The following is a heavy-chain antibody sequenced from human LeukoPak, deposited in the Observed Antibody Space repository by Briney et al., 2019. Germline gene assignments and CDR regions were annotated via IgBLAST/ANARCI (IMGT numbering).Heavy chain of an antibody. D-gene: IGHD3-22*01. V-gene: IGHV3-33*08. Sequence: GGSLRLSCGASGFTFSSYDMHWVRRAPGKGLEWVAGIRYDGRHTYHADSVKGRFTISRDNAKNTLYLQMNSLRAEDTAVYYCARAAVYYDSSGYDYWGQGTLVTVSS. CDR1: GFTFSSYD. J-gene: IGHJ4*02. CDR2: IRYDGRHT. CDR3: ARAAVYYDSSGYDY.